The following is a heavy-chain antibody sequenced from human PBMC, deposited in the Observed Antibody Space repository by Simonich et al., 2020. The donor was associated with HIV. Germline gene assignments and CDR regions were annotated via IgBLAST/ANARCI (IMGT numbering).Heavy chain of an antibody. CDR1: GGSFMKYH. V-gene: IGHV4-34*01. Sequence: QVQLQQWGAGLLKPSETLSLTCAVHGGSFMKYHWSWIRQPPGKGLEWIGEVNQSGSTTYHSSLKSRVTISVDTSKNQFSLKLSSVTAADTAVYYCARIGPDYYRGYYYMDVWGKGTTVTVSS. D-gene: IGHD3-10*01. CDR3: ARIGPDYYRGYYYMDV. J-gene: IGHJ6*03. CDR2: VNQSGST.